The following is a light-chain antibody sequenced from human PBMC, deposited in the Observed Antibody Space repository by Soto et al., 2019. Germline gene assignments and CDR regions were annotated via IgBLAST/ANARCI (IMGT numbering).Light chain of an antibody. CDR2: VNSDGSH. V-gene: IGLV4-69*01. CDR1: SGHSNYA. J-gene: IGLJ1*01. Sequence: QLVLTQSPSASASLGASVKLTCTLSSGHSNYAIAWHQQQPEKGPRYLMKVNSDGSHRKGDGIPDRFSGSSSGAQRYLTISSLQSEDEADYYCQTWGTGIRVFGTGTKLTLL. CDR3: QTWGTGIRV.